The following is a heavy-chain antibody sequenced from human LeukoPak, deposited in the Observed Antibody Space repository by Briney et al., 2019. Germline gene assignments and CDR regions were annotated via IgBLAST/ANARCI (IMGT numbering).Heavy chain of an antibody. CDR1: GYSFTSYW. D-gene: IGHD3-10*01. CDR3: ARWYVRGDPFGFDY. J-gene: IGHJ4*02. Sequence: GESLKISCKGSGYSFTSYWIGWVRQMPGKGLEWMGTIYPGDSDTTYSPSFQGQVTISVDKSITTAYLQWSSLKASDTAIYYCARWYVRGDPFGFDYWGQGTLVTVSS. V-gene: IGHV5-51*01. CDR2: IYPGDSDT.